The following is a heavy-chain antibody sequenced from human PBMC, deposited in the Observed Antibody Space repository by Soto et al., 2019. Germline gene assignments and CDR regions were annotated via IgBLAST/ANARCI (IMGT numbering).Heavy chain of an antibody. CDR3: AIPPTTGYFYFYGMDV. CDR1: GGTFSSYA. J-gene: IGHJ6*02. V-gene: IGHV1-69*12. D-gene: IGHD4-17*01. CDR2: IIPIFGTA. Sequence: QVQLVQSGAEVKKPGSSVKVSCKASGGTFSSYAISWVRQAPGQGLEWMGGIIPIFGTANYAQKFQGRVTITADESNSTAYRDVRGLSAEDTAVSYCAIPPTTGYFYFYGMDVWGQGTTVTVSS.